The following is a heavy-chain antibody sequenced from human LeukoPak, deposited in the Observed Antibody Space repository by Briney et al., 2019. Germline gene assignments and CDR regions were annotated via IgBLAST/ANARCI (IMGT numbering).Heavy chain of an antibody. V-gene: IGHV4-34*01. J-gene: IGHJ4*02. CDR2: INHSGST. CDR3: ARSVNYDYVWGSYRYFDY. CDR1: GGSFSGYY. D-gene: IGHD3-16*02. Sequence: PSETLSLTCAVYGGSFSGYYWSWIRQPPGKGLEWIGEINHSGSTNYNPSLKSRVTISVDTSKNQFSLKLSSVTAADTAVYYCARSVNYDYVWGSYRYFDYWGQGTLVTASS.